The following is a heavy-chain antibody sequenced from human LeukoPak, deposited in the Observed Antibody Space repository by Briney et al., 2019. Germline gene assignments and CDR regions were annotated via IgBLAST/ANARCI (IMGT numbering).Heavy chain of an antibody. D-gene: IGHD3-22*01. Sequence: SETLSLTCSVSGGSINNYYWSWIRQSPGKGLEWIGYIYYSGTTKYNPSLKSRVSVSVDTSKNQFSLKLSSVTAADTAVCYCARTLSSGYPDYFYYMDVWGKGTTVTISS. J-gene: IGHJ6*03. CDR1: GGSINNYY. CDR2: IYYSGTT. V-gene: IGHV4-59*01. CDR3: ARTLSSGYPDYFYYMDV.